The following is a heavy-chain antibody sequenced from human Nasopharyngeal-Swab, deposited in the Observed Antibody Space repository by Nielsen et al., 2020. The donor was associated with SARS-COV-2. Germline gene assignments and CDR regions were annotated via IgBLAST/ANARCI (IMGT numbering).Heavy chain of an antibody. V-gene: IGHV1-18*01. Sequence: ASVKVSCKASGYTFTSYGISWVRQAPGQGLEWMGWISAYNGNTNYAQKLQCRVTMTTDTSTSTAYMELRSLRSDDTAVYYCARARGAARPVLFDYWGQGTLVTVSS. D-gene: IGHD6-6*01. CDR3: ARARGAARPVLFDY. J-gene: IGHJ4*02. CDR1: GYTFTSYG. CDR2: ISAYNGNT.